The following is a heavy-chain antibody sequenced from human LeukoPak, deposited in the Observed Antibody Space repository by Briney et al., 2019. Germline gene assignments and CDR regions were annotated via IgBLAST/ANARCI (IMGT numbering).Heavy chain of an antibody. Sequence: PGGSLRLSCAASGFTFSSHAMSWVRQAPGKGLEWVSAISGSGGSTYYADSVKGRFTISRDKSKNTLYLQMNSLRAEDTAVYYCAKAHYDDYRYFDYWGQGTLVTVSS. CDR2: ISGSGGST. J-gene: IGHJ4*02. V-gene: IGHV3-23*01. D-gene: IGHD4-17*01. CDR1: GFTFSSHA. CDR3: AKAHYDDYRYFDY.